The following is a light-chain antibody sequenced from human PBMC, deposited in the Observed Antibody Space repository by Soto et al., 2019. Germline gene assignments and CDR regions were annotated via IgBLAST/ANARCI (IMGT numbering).Light chain of an antibody. V-gene: IGKV3-15*01. CDR2: GAS. CDR1: QSVSSN. CDR3: QRYNNWPPWT. J-gene: IGKJ1*01. Sequence: EIVMTQSPATLSVSPGERATLSCRASQSVSSNLAWYQQKPGQAPRLLIYGASTRATGVPARFSGSGSGTEVTLTISSLQSEDFAVYYCQRYNNWPPWTFGQGTKVEIK.